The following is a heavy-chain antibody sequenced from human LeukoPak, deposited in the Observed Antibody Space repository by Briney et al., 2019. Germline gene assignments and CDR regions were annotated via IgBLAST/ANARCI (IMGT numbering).Heavy chain of an antibody. Sequence: GGSLRLSCAASGFTFSTSWMHWVRQAPGKGLGWVSRMNSDGSTTNYAASVKGRFTVSRDNAKNTLFLQMNIVRAEDTAVYYCAAGGRYYLDNWGQGTLVTVSS. D-gene: IGHD3-16*01. J-gene: IGHJ4*02. V-gene: IGHV3-74*01. CDR1: GFTFSTSW. CDR3: AAGGRYYLDN. CDR2: MNSDGSTT.